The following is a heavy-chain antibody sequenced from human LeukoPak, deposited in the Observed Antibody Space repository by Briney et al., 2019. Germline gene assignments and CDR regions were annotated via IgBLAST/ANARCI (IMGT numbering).Heavy chain of an antibody. CDR1: GGSISTYY. V-gene: IGHV4-4*07. D-gene: IGHD1-20*01. CDR2: TSTSGST. J-gene: IGHJ4*02. Sequence: KPSETLSLTCPVSGGSISTYYWSWIRQPAGKGLEWIGRTSTSGSTNYSPSLKSRITMSLDMSKNQFSLKLTSVTAADTAVYYCAREDISGIYWGQGTLVTVSS. CDR3: AREDISGIY.